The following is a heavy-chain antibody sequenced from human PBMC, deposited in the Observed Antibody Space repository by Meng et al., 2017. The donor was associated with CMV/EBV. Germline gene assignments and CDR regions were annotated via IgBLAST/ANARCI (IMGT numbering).Heavy chain of an antibody. Sequence: GPTLVKPTQTLTLTCTFPGFSLSTSAMRVSWIRQPPGKALEWLARIDWDDGKFYSTSLKTRLTISKDTSKNQVVLTMTNMDPVDTATYYCARMVGATRFDYWGQGTLVTVSS. J-gene: IGHJ4*02. V-gene: IGHV2-70D*14. CDR1: GFSLSTSAMR. CDR2: IDWDDGK. CDR3: ARMVGATRFDY. D-gene: IGHD1-26*01.